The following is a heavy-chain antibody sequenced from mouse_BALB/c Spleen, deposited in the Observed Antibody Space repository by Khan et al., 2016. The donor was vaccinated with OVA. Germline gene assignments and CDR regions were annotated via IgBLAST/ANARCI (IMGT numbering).Heavy chain of an antibody. CDR3: VRGGITTGYFDY. J-gene: IGHJ2*01. CDR2: IYPGDGNP. Sequence: QVQLQQSGTELARPGASVKLSCKASGYTFTSYWMQWVKQTPGQGLEWIGAIYPGDGNPRYTQKFKGKATLTADKSSSTAYLQLSSLAYEDSAVYFCVRGGITTGYFDYWGQGTTLTVSS. V-gene: IGHV1-87*01. CDR1: GYTFTSYW. D-gene: IGHD1-1*01.